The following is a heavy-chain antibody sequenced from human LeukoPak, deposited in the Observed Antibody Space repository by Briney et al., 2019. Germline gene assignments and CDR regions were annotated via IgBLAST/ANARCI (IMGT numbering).Heavy chain of an antibody. Sequence: GGSLRLSCAASGFPFSSYSINWVRQAPGKGLEWVSSISSSSSYIYYADSVKGRFTISRDNAKNSLYLQMNSLRAEDTAVYYCARVLGYCSSTSCSDYYYYMDVWGKGTTVTVSS. V-gene: IGHV3-21*01. J-gene: IGHJ6*03. CDR1: GFPFSSYS. D-gene: IGHD2-2*01. CDR2: ISSSSSYI. CDR3: ARVLGYCSSTSCSDYYYYMDV.